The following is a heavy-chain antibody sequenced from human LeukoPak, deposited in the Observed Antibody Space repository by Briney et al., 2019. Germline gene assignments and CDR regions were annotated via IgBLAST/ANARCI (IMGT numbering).Heavy chain of an antibody. Sequence: GGSLRLSCAASGFTFSSYSMNWVRQAPGKGLEWVAVIWYDGSNKYYADSVKGRFTISRDNSKNTLYLQMNSLRAEDTAVYYCARTTVTSNAFDIWGQGTMVTVSS. CDR1: GFTFSSYS. CDR3: ARTTVTSNAFDI. J-gene: IGHJ3*02. V-gene: IGHV3-33*08. CDR2: IWYDGSNK. D-gene: IGHD4-17*01.